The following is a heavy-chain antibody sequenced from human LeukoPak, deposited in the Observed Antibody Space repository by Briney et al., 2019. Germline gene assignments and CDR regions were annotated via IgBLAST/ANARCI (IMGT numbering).Heavy chain of an antibody. D-gene: IGHD6-19*01. CDR3: ARGTSGWYDFDY. J-gene: IGHJ4*02. Sequence: GGSLRLSCAASGFTFSSYSMNWVRQAPGKGLEWVSSISSSSSYIYCADSVKGRFTISRDNAKNSLYLQMNSLRAEDTAVYYCARGTSGWYDFDYWGQGTLVTVSS. V-gene: IGHV3-21*01. CDR2: ISSSSSYI. CDR1: GFTFSSYS.